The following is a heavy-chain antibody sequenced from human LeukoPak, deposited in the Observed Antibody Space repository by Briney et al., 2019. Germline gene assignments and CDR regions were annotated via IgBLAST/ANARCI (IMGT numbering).Heavy chain of an antibody. CDR2: INPNSGGT. D-gene: IGHD2-21*01. CDR1: GYTFTGYY. Sequence: ASVKVSCKACGYTFTGYYMHWVRQAPGQGLEWMGRINPNSGGTNYAQKFQGRVTMTRDTSISTAYMELSRLRSDDTAVYYCARDVVVGNAFDIWGQGTMVTVSS. CDR3: ARDVVVGNAFDI. J-gene: IGHJ3*02. V-gene: IGHV1-2*06.